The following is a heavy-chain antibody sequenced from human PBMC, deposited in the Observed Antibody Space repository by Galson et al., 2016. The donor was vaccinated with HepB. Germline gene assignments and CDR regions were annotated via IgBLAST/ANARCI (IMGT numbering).Heavy chain of an antibody. CDR1: GYTFTSYG. V-gene: IGHV1-18*01. CDR2: ISPYNGYT. J-gene: IGHJ5*02. D-gene: IGHD2-15*01. CDR3: AIDPPRGYCSGDTWSST. Sequence: QSGAEVKKPGASLTISCKASGYTFTSYGISWVRQAPGQGLEWMGWISPYNGYTRYTQNLQGRVTMTTDTSTTTIYMELRSLRFDDTAEYYCAIDPPRGYCSGDTWSSTWGQGTLVIVSS.